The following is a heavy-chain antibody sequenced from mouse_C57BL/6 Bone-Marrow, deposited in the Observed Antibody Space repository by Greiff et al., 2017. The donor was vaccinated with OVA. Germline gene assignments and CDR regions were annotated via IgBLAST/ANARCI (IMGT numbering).Heavy chain of an antibody. CDR2: IRSKSSNYAT. D-gene: IGHD2-5*01. J-gene: IGHJ3*01. Sequence: EVKVVESGGGLVQPKGSLKLSCAASGFTFNTYAMHWVRQAPGKGLEWVARIRSKSSNYATYYADSVKDRFTISRDDSQSMLYLQMNNLKTEDTAMYYCVRDGSYSNYVGFAYWGQGTLVTVSA. CDR1: GFTFNTYA. CDR3: VRDGSYSNYVGFAY. V-gene: IGHV10-3*01.